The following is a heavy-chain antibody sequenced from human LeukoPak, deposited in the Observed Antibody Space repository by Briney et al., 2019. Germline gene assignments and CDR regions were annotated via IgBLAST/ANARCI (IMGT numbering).Heavy chain of an antibody. V-gene: IGHV1-69*04. J-gene: IGHJ6*02. CDR2: IIPILGIA. Sequence: GASVKVSCKASGGTFSSYAISGVRQAPGQGLEWMGRIIPILGIANYAQKFQGRVTITADKSTSTAYMELSSLRSEDTAVYYCARPGFSYGHKAYYYYYGMDVWGQGTTVTVSS. CDR3: ARPGFSYGHKAYYYYYGMDV. CDR1: GGTFSSYA. D-gene: IGHD5-18*01.